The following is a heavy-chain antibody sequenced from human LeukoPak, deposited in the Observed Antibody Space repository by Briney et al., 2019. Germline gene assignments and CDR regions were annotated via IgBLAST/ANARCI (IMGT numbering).Heavy chain of an antibody. CDR3: GKTTVGYSSGQRPAWPVDY. V-gene: IGHV3-23*01. CDR2: IFGSGGSP. CDR1: GFTFGSHA. J-gene: IGHJ4*02. Sequence: GGSLRLSCEASGFTFGSHAMYWVRQAPGKGLEWVAGIFGSGGSPHYADSVKGRFTISRDNSRNTVYLQINSLRAEDTAVYYCGKTTVGYSSGQRPAWPVDYWGQGTLVTVSS. D-gene: IGHD5-18*01.